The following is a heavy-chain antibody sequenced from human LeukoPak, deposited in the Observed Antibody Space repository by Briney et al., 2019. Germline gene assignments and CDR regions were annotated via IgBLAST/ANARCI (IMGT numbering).Heavy chain of an antibody. Sequence: GGSLRLSCAASGFTVSSNYMSWVRQAPGKGLECVSVIYSSGRTYYADSVKGRFTISRDNSKNTLYLQMNSLRAEDTALYYCAKDVGDSGDYWGQGTLITVSS. J-gene: IGHJ4*02. CDR1: GFTVSSNY. CDR2: IYSSGRT. V-gene: IGHV3-53*01. CDR3: AKDVGDSGDY. D-gene: IGHD4-17*01.